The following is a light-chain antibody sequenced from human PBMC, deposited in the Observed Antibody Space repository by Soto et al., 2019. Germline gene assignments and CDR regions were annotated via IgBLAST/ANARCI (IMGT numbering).Light chain of an antibody. CDR3: CSYAGSYTLYV. J-gene: IGLJ1*01. CDR2: DVS. CDR1: SSDVGGYNY. Sequence: QSALTQPRSVSGSPGQSVTISCTGTSSDVGGYNYVSWYQQHPGKAPKLMIYDVSNRPSGVPDRFSGSKSGNTASLTISGLQPEDDADDYCCSYAGSYTLYVFGTGTKLTVL. V-gene: IGLV2-11*01.